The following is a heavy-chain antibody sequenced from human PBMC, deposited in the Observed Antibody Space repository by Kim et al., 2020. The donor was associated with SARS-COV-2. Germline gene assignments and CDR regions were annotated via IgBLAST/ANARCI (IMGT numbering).Heavy chain of an antibody. CDR2: IKHDGSGQ. D-gene: IGHD1-26*01. CDR1: GFTFSNYW. Sequence: GGSLRLSCAASGFTFSNYWMTWVRQTPGKGLEWVASIKHDGSGQYYVDSLKGRFTISRDNAKNSLYLQMNSLRAEDTALYHCARGVGSSVFDPWGQGTLVTVSS. J-gene: IGHJ5*02. V-gene: IGHV3-7*01. CDR3: ARGVGSSVFDP.